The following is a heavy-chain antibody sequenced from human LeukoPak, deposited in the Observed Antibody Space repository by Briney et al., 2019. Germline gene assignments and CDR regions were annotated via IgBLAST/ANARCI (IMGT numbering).Heavy chain of an antibody. D-gene: IGHD2/OR15-2a*01. Sequence: PETLSLTCSVSGGSMTNLYWTWIRQPPGKGLEWIGDIYDSGSTRYNTSLESRVTISVDTSKNQFSLKLSSVTAADTAVYYCAKGGSTSYGDVWGQGTTLIVFS. CDR1: GGSMTNLY. V-gene: IGHV4-59*01. J-gene: IGHJ6*02. CDR3: AKGGSTSYGDV. CDR2: IYDSGST.